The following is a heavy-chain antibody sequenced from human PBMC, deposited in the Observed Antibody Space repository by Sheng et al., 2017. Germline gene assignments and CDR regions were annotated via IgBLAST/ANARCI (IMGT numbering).Heavy chain of an antibody. D-gene: IGHD2-2*01. J-gene: IGHJ6*03. Sequence: QVQLVESGGGLVKPGGSLRLSCAASGFTFSDYYMSWIRQAPGKGLEWVSYISSSGSTIYYADSVKGRFTISRDNAKNSLYLQMNSLRAEDTAVYYCARNLRILPITSKGHRYYYMDVWGKGTTVTVSS. CDR1: GFTFSDYY. V-gene: IGHV3-11*04. CDR3: ARNLRILPITSKGHRYYYMDV. CDR2: ISSSGSTI.